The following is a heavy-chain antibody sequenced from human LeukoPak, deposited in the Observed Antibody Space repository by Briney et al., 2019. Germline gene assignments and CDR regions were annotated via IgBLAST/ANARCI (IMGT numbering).Heavy chain of an antibody. CDR1: GFTFSSYG. D-gene: IGHD6-19*01. V-gene: IGHV3-30*03. Sequence: GRSLRLSCSASGFTFSSYGMHWVRQAPGKGLEGGTIISDDGSNKYYLDSVKGRFTISRDNSKNTLYLQMNNLGTEDTAMYYCARGGGSSGRYVVDYWGQGTLVTVSS. J-gene: IGHJ4*02. CDR2: ISDDGSNK. CDR3: ARGGGSSGRYVVDY.